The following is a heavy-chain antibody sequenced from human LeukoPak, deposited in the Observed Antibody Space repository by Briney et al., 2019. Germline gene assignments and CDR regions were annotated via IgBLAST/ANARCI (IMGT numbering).Heavy chain of an antibody. CDR2: ISGSGGST. D-gene: IGHD4-17*01. CDR1: GFTFSSYA. CDR3: AKDSVAWVETVTFFDY. V-gene: IGHV3-23*01. Sequence: GGSLRLSCAASGFTFSSYAMSWVRQAPGKGLEWVSAISGSGGSTYYADSVKGRFTISRDNSKNTLYLQMNSLRAEDTAVYYCAKDSVAWVETVTFFDYWGQGTLVTVSS. J-gene: IGHJ4*02.